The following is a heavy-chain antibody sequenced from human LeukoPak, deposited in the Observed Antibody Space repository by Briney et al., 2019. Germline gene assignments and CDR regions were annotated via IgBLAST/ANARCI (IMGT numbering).Heavy chain of an antibody. J-gene: IGHJ4*02. CDR2: IQTSGST. CDR1: GGSISSGSYY. CDR3: ARGAEMATIISYFDY. V-gene: IGHV4-61*02. D-gene: IGHD5-24*01. Sequence: SQTLSLTCTVSGGSISSGSYYWSWIRQPAGKGLEWIGRIQTSGSTNYNPSLKSRVTISLDTSKNQFSLKLSSVTAADTAVYYCARGAEMATIISYFDYWGQGTLVTVSS.